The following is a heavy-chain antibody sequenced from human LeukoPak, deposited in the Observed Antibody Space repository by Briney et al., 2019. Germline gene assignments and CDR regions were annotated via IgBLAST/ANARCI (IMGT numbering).Heavy chain of an antibody. D-gene: IGHD3-10*01. CDR3: ALRMVRGVIDWFDP. V-gene: IGHV3-21*01. CDR2: ISSSSSYI. CDR1: GFTFSSYS. J-gene: IGHJ5*02. Sequence: PGGSLRLSCAASGFTFSSYSMNWVRQAPGKGLEWVSSISSSSSYIYYADSVKGRFTISRDNAKNSLYLQMNSLRAEDTAVYYCALRMVRGVIDWFDPWGQGTLVTVSS.